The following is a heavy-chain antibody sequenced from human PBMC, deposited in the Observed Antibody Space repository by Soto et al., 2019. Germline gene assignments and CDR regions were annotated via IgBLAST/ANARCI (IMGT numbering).Heavy chain of an antibody. D-gene: IGHD1-26*01. V-gene: IGHV4-34*01. CDR3: ARRSRSGWFDP. CDR2: INYGGST. J-gene: IGHJ5*02. CDR1: GGSFSCYY. Sequence: SETLSLTCAAHGGSFSCYYWDWIRQPPGKGLEWIGYINYGGSTNYNPSLKSRVTISVDTSKNQFSLKLSSVTAADTAVYYCARRSRSGWFDPWGQGTLVTVSS.